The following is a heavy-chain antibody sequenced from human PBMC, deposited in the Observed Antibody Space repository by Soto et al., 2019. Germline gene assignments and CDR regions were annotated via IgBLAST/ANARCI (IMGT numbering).Heavy chain of an antibody. CDR1: GFSIDDYG. CDR3: AKDKTRLEYYGMDV. J-gene: IGHJ6*02. Sequence: GGSLRLSCAASGFSIDDYGMHWVRQAPGKGLEWVSGISWNSGSAGYADSVKGRFTISRDNAKNSLYLQMNSLRAEDTALYYCAKDKTRLEYYGMDVWGQGTTVTVSS. V-gene: IGHV3-9*01. CDR2: ISWNSGSA.